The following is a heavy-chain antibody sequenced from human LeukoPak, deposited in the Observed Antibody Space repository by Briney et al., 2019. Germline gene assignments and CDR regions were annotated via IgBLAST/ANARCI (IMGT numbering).Heavy chain of an antibody. J-gene: IGHJ6*02. Sequence: NPSETLSLTCTVSVGSVNSGSYYWSWIRQPPGKGLEWIGYIYYSGSTNYNPSLKSRVTISVDTSKNQFSLKLSSVTAADTAVYYCARDRDIVVVPAAEYYYYGMDVWGQGTTVTVSS. D-gene: IGHD2-2*01. V-gene: IGHV4-61*01. CDR2: IYYSGST. CDR3: ARDRDIVVVPAAEYYYYGMDV. CDR1: VGSVNSGSYY.